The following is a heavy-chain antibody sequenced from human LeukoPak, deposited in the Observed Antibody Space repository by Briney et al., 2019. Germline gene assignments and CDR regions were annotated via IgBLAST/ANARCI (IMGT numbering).Heavy chain of an antibody. J-gene: IGHJ5*02. CDR2: INPNSGGT. D-gene: IGHD3-22*01. CDR1: GYTFTGYY. Sequence: SVKVSCKASGYTFTGYYMHWVRQAPGRGLEWMGWINPNSGGTNYAQKFQGRVTMTRDTSISTAYMELSRLRSNDTAVYYCARGPYYYDSSGPNWFDPWGQGTLVTVSS. V-gene: IGHV1-2*02. CDR3: ARGPYYYDSSGPNWFDP.